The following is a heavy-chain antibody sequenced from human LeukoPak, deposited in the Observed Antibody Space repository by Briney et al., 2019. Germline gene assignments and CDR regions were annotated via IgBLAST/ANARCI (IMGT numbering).Heavy chain of an antibody. CDR1: GFTFSSYG. J-gene: IGHJ4*02. D-gene: IGHD2-15*01. CDR2: IKQDGSEK. V-gene: IGHV3-7*01. CDR3: ARVEVATLDY. Sequence: PGGSLRLSCAASGFTFSSYGMSWVRQAPGKGLEWVANIKQDGSEKYYVDSVKGRFTISRDNAKNSLYLQMNSLRAEDTAVYYCARVEVATLDYWGQGTLVTVSS.